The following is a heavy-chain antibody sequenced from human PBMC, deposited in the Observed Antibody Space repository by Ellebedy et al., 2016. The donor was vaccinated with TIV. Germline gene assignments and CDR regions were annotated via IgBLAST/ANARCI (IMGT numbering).Heavy chain of an antibody. J-gene: IGHJ4*02. CDR2: IIPILGIA. CDR3: ATGLAGYGY. CDR1: GYTFTSYY. D-gene: IGHD6-19*01. Sequence: AASVKVSCKASGYTFTSYYMHWVRQAPGQGLEWMGRIIPILGIANYAQKFQGRVTITADKSTSTAYMELSSLRSEDTAVYYCATGLAGYGYWGQGTLVTVSS. V-gene: IGHV1-69*02.